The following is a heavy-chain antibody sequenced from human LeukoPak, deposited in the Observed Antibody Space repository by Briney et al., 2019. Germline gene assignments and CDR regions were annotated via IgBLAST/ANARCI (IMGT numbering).Heavy chain of an antibody. CDR1: GFTFTNYD. J-gene: IGHJ5*02. D-gene: IGHD2-2*01. V-gene: IGHV3-30*18. Sequence: PGGSLRLSCAASGFTFTNYDIHWVRQAPGKGLEWVAIISYDGRDKYYADSVKGRFTISRDNSKNTLYLQMNSLRAEDTAVYYCAKGGCSSTTCYLANPWGQGTLVTVSS. CDR2: ISYDGRDK. CDR3: AKGGCSSTTCYLANP.